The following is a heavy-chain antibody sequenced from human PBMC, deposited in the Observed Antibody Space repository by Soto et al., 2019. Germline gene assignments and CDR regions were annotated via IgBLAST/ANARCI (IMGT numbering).Heavy chain of an antibody. CDR3: AHCGGDCYGSDY. V-gene: IGHV3-23*01. J-gene: IGHJ4*02. CDR1: GFTFSSHA. CDR2: ISGSGGST. D-gene: IGHD2-21*02. Sequence: GGSLRLSCAASGFTFSSHAMSWVRQAPGKGLEWVSAISGSGGSTYYADSVKGRFTISRDNSKNTLYLQMNSLRAEDTAVYYCAHCGGDCYGSDYWGQGTLVTVSS.